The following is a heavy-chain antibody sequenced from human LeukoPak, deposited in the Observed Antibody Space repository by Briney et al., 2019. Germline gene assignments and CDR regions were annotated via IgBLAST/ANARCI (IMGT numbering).Heavy chain of an antibody. CDR3: ARESYYDSSTFDP. D-gene: IGHD3-22*01. J-gene: IGHJ5*02. V-gene: IGHV4-31*03. Sequence: SETLSLTCTVSGGSISSGGYYWSWICQHPGKGLEWIGYIYYSGSTYYNPSLKSRVTISVDTSKNQFSLKLSSVTAADTAVYYCARESYYDSSTFDPWGQGTLVTVSS. CDR1: GGSISSGGYY. CDR2: IYYSGST.